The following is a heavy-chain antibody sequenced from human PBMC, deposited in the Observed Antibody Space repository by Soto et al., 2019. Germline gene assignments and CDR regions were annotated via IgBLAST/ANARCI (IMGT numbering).Heavy chain of an antibody. V-gene: IGHV3-23*01. CDR1: GFTFSLFA. CDR2: ISGGADTT. J-gene: IGHJ4*02. CDR3: ANWGKSGSDY. Sequence: GGSLRLSCAASGFTFSLFAMSWVRQAPRKGLEWVSGISGGADTTYYTDSLKGRFTISRDKSKNTLYLPMNSLRAEETAVYYCANWGKSGSDYWGQGTLVTVSS. D-gene: IGHD3-16*01.